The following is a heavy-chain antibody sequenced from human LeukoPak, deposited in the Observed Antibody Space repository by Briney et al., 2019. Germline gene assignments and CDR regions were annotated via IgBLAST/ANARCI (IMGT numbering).Heavy chain of an antibody. CDR1: GFSLSTSGMR. Sequence: SGPTLVNPTQTLTLTCTFSGFSLSTSGMRVSWIRQPPGKALEWLARIDWDDDKFYSTSLKTRLTISKNTSKNQVVLTMTNMDPVDTATYYCARTPYCGGDCYVYYWGQGTLVTVSS. D-gene: IGHD2-21*02. V-gene: IGHV2-70*04. CDR3: ARTPYCGGDCYVYY. J-gene: IGHJ4*02. CDR2: IDWDDDK.